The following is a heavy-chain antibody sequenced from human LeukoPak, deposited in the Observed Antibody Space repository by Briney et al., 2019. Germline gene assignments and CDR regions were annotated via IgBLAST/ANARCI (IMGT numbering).Heavy chain of an antibody. CDR2: ISYGGIEK. CDR3: ANQGGSLTEVGYYMDV. J-gene: IGHJ6*03. Sequence: GGSLRLSCAASGFSFSSYWMSWVRQAPGRGLERVTAISYGGIEKFYADSVKGQFTISRDDSKNTLSLQMNSLRPEDTAVYYCANQGGSLTEVGYYMDVWGKGTTVTVSS. CDR1: GFSFSSYW. D-gene: IGHD1-26*01. V-gene: IGHV3-30*18.